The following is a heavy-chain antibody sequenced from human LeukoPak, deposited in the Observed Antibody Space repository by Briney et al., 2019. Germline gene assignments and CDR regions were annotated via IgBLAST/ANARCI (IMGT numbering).Heavy chain of an antibody. CDR3: AGPYTSGYSSGWYYFDY. V-gene: IGHV3-30-3*01. CDR1: GFTFSSYA. J-gene: IGHJ4*02. D-gene: IGHD6-19*01. CDR2: ISYDGSNK. Sequence: GGSLRLSCAASGFTFSSYAMHWVRQAPGKGLEWVAVISYDGSNKYYADSVKGRFTISRDNSKNTLYLQMNSLRAEDTAVYYCAGPYTSGYSSGWYYFDYWGQGTLVTVSS.